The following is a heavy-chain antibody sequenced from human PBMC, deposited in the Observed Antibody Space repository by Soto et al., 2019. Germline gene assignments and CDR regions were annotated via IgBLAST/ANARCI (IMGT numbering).Heavy chain of an antibody. CDR2: ISGSGGST. CDR1: GFTFSGYA. J-gene: IGHJ6*02. CDR3: AREGLLWFGELIRNYYNFALDV. Sequence: PGGSLRLSCAASGFTFSGYAMSWVRQAPGKGLEWVSTISGSGGSTDYADSVKGRFTISRDNSKNTVYLQINNLRDEDTAVYYCAREGLLWFGELIRNYYNFALDVWGQGTTVTVSS. D-gene: IGHD3-10*01. V-gene: IGHV3-23*01.